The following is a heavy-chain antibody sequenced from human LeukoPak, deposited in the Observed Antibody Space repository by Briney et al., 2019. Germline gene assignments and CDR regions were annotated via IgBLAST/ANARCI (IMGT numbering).Heavy chain of an antibody. CDR3: AKGDCSSGSCYFDY. CDR1: GFTFSSYA. V-gene: IGHV3-23*01. Sequence: GGSLRLSCAASGFTFSSYAMYWVRQAPGKGLEWVSGIGSGGSTHYADSVKGRFTISRDSARSALYLQMNSLRAEDTAVYYCAKGDCSSGSCYFDYWGQGSQVTVSS. CDR2: IGSGGST. D-gene: IGHD2-15*01. J-gene: IGHJ4*02.